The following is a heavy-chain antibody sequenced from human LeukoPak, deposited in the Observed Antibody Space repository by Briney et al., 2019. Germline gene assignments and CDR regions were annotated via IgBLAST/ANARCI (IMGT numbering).Heavy chain of an antibody. CDR2: IYHSGST. Sequence: PSETLSLTCAVYGGSFSGYYWGWLRQSPGKGPEWIGSIYHSGSTYYNPSLKSRVTISVDTSKNQFSLRLSSVTAADTAVYYCARLLEYQLLIDYFDYWGQGTLVTVSS. V-gene: IGHV4-38-2*01. D-gene: IGHD2-2*01. J-gene: IGHJ4*02. CDR1: GGSFSGYY. CDR3: ARLLEYQLLIDYFDY.